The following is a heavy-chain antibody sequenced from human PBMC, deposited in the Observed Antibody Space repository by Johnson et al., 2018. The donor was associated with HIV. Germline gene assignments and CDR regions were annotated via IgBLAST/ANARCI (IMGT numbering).Heavy chain of an antibody. J-gene: IGHJ3*02. D-gene: IGHD1-26*01. CDR2: IWYDGSNK. Sequence: VQLVESGGGVVQPGRSLRLSCAASGFTFSSYGMHWVRQAPGKGLEWVAAIWYDGSNKYYADSVKGRFTISRDNSKNTLYLQMNSLRAEDTAVYYCANDCWPVGARGAFDIWGQGTMVTVSS. CDR3: ANDCWPVGARGAFDI. CDR1: GFTFSSYG. V-gene: IGHV3-33*06.